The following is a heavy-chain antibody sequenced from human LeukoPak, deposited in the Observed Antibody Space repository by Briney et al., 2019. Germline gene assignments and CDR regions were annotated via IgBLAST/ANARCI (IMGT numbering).Heavy chain of an antibody. J-gene: IGHJ4*02. V-gene: IGHV4-4*07. D-gene: IGHD3-22*01. Sequence: PSETLSLTCTVSGGSISSYYWSWIRQPAGKGLEWIGRIYTSGSTNYNPSLKSRVTMSVDTSNNHFSLKLRSVTAADTAVYYCARKISRSSAYSTWGQGTLVIVSS. CDR1: GGSISSYY. CDR3: ARKISRSSAYST. CDR2: IYTSGST.